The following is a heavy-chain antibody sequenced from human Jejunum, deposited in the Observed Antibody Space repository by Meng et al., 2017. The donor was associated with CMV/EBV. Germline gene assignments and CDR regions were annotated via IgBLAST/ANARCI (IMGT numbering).Heavy chain of an antibody. CDR2: IYYTGSS. J-gene: IGHJ4*02. D-gene: IGHD1-1*01. V-gene: IGHV4-61*01. CDR1: GGSGTSGNYY. CDR3: ARSTTGPGDY. Sequence: VAGGSGTSGNYYWNWIRQPPGEGLEWIGWIYYTGSSSYNPSLKSRATITLDTSKNQFSLKMTSVIAADTAVYYCARSTTGPGDYWGQGTLVTVSS.